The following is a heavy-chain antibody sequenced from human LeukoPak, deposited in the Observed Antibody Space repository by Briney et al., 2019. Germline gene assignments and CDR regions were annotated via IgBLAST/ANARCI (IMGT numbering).Heavy chain of an antibody. J-gene: IGHJ4*02. CDR2: INHSGST. V-gene: IGHV4-34*01. CDR3: ARGHSSGYPDY. Sequence: SETLSLTCAVYGGSFSGYYWSWIRQPPGKGLEWTGEINHSGSTNYNPSLKSRVTISVDTSKNQFSLKLSSVTAADTAVYYCARGHSSGYPDYWGQGTLVTVSS. CDR1: GGSFSGYY. D-gene: IGHD3-22*01.